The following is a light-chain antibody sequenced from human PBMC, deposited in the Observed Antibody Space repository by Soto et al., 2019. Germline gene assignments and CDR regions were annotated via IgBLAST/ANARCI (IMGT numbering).Light chain of an antibody. CDR3: SSYTSLKTRV. J-gene: IGLJ3*02. V-gene: IGLV2-14*01. Sequence: QSVLTQPASVSGSPGQSITISCTGTSGDVGPYNFVSWYQQHPGKVPKLIIFEVIYRPAGVSSRVSGSESGNTASLTISDLQTDDEADYYCSSYTSLKTRVFGGGTKLTVL. CDR2: EVI. CDR1: SGDVGPYNF.